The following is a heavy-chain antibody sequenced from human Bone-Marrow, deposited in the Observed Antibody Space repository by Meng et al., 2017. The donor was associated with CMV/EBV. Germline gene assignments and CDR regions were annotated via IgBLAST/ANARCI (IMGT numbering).Heavy chain of an antibody. CDR2: ISSSSSYI. CDR1: GFTFSSYS. J-gene: IGHJ3*02. CDR3: AVWYDGDAFDI. Sequence: GGSLRLSCAASGFTFSSYSMNWVRQAPGKGLEWVSSISSSSSYIYYADSVKGRFTISRDNAKNSLYLQMNSLRAEDTAVYYCAVWYDGDAFDIWGQGTMVTVSS. D-gene: IGHD2-8*01. V-gene: IGHV3-21*01.